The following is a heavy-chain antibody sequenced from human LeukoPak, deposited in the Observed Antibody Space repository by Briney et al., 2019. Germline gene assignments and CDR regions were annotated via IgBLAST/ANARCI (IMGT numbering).Heavy chain of an antibody. CDR1: GFTFSSYA. D-gene: IGHD3-10*01. V-gene: IGHV3-23*01. J-gene: IGHJ2*01. Sequence: PGGSLRLSCAASGFTFSSYAMSWVRQAPGKGLEWVSGILGSGGSTFFADSLKGRFTISRDNSKNTLYLQMNSLGADDTAVYYCAKDRVQGSWYFDLWGRGTLVIV. CDR2: ILGSGGST. CDR3: AKDRVQGSWYFDL.